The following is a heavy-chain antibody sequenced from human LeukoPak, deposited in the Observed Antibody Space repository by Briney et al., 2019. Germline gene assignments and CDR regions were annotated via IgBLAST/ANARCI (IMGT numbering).Heavy chain of an antibody. CDR3: AKDVLLCFGDSPVDY. V-gene: IGHV3-23*01. Sequence: GGSLRLSCAAPGFTFSSYAMSWVRQAPGKGLEWVSAISGSGGSTYYADSVKGRFTISRDNSKNTLYLQMNSLRGEDTAVYYCAKDVLLCFGDSPVDYWGQGTLVTVSS. CDR1: GFTFSSYA. D-gene: IGHD3-10*01. J-gene: IGHJ4*02. CDR2: ISGSGGST.